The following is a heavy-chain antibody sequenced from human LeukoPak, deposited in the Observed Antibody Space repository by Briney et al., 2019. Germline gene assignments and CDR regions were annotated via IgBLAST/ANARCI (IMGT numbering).Heavy chain of an antibody. D-gene: IGHD4-17*01. CDR2: ISSSSSYT. V-gene: IGHV3-21*01. CDR1: GFIFSDFS. J-gene: IGHJ4*02. Sequence: GGSLRLSCAASGFIFSDFSMSWVRQAPGKGLDWVSSISSSSSYTYYADSVKGRFTISRDNAKNSLYLQMNSLRAEDTAVYYCARNDYGDRRFDYWGQGTLVTVSS. CDR3: ARNDYGDRRFDY.